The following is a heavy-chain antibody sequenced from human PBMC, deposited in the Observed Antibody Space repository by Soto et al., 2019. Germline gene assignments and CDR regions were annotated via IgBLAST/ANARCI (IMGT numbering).Heavy chain of an antibody. CDR3: ARQSDHFDY. J-gene: IGHJ4*02. CDR1: GGSFSGYY. V-gene: IGHV4-59*08. Sequence: SETLSLTCAVYGGSFSGYYWSWIRQPPGKGLEWIGYVSYNGNTNYNPSLQSRVTITLDTSRNQFSLRLKSVTAADTAVYYCARQSDHFDYWGQGTLVTVSS. CDR2: VSYNGNT.